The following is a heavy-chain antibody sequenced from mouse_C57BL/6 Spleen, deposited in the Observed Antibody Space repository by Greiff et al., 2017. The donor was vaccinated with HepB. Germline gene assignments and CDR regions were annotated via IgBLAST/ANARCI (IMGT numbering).Heavy chain of an antibody. CDR3: AKGSHGNYVRNYFDY. CDR2: INPSNGGT. D-gene: IGHD2-1*01. CDR1: GYTFTSYW. Sequence: QVQLQQSGTELVKPGASVKLSCKASGYTFTSYWMHWVKQRPGQGLEWIGNINPSNGGTNYNEKFKSKATLTVDKSSSTAYMQLSSLTSEDSAVYYCAKGSHGNYVRNYFDYWGQGTTLTVSS. J-gene: IGHJ2*01. V-gene: IGHV1-53*01.